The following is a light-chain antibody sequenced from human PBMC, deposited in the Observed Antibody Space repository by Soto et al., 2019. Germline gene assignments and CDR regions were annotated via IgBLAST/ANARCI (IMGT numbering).Light chain of an antibody. J-gene: IGKJ5*01. Sequence: DIQRTQSPATLSASVGDSVTITGRASQSISHWLAWYQQKPGKAPNFLIYDASSLESGVPSRFSGSGSGTEFTLTISSLKPDDFATYYCQQYNSYPTFGQGTRLEIK. CDR3: QQYNSYPT. V-gene: IGKV1-5*01. CDR1: QSISHW. CDR2: DAS.